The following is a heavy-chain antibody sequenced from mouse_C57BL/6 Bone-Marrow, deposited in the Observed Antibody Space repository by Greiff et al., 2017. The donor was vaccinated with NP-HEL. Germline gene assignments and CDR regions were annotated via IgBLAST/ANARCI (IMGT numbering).Heavy chain of an antibody. CDR3: ARSSTMITTPSRGYFDV. CDR2: REGEEDK. D-gene: IGHD2-4*01. CDR1: GGGRRKAGRG. J-gene: IGHJ1*03. Sequence: KEEGPGRLQSSQTLSLTCSFQGGGRRKAGRGESGRGEKGGKGEEGGVKREGEEDKRYNPSLKSRLTISKDTSRNQVFLKITSVDTADTATYSCARSSTMITTPSRGYFDVWGTGTTVTVSS. V-gene: IGHV8-12*01.